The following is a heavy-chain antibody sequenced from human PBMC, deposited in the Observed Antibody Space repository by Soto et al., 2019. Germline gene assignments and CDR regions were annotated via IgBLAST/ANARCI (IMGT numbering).Heavy chain of an antibody. CDR1: GYTFTGYY. V-gene: IGHV1-2*04. CDR3: ARSAPIVVVPAAMHNWFDP. Sequence: QVQLVQSGAEVKKPGASVKVSCKASGYTFTGYYMHWVRQAPGQGLEWMGWINPNSGGTNYAQKFQGCVTMTRDTSIRTAYMELSRLRSDDTAVYYCARSAPIVVVPAAMHNWFDPWGQGTLVTVSS. J-gene: IGHJ5*02. D-gene: IGHD2-2*01. CDR2: INPNSGGT.